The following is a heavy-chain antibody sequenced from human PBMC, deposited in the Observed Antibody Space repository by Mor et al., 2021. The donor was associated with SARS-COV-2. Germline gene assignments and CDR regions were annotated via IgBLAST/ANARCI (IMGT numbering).Heavy chain of an antibody. CDR3: AGADYYYDSSGPKLFDY. D-gene: IGHD3-22*01. J-gene: IGHJ4*02. V-gene: IGHV3-30*01. CDR2: KK. Sequence: KKYYADSVKGRFTISRDNSKNTLYLQMNSLGAEDTAVYYCAGADYYYDSSGPKLFDYWGQGTLV.